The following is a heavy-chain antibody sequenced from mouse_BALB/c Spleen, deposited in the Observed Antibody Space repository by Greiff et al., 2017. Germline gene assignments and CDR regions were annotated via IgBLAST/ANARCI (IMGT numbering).Heavy chain of an antibody. V-gene: IGHV2-9*02. D-gene: IGHD2-1*01. CDR3: AREDGNYVGAMDY. CDR1: GFSLTSYG. J-gene: IGHJ4*01. Sequence: VMLVESGPGLVAPSQSLSITCTVSGFSLTSYGVHWVRQPPGKGLEWLGVIWAGGSTNYNSALMSRLSISKDNSKSQVFLKMNSLQTDDTAMYYCAREDGNYVGAMDYWGQGTSVTVSS. CDR2: IWAGGST.